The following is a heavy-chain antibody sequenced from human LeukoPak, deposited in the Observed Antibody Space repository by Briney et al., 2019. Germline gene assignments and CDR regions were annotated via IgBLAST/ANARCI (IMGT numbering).Heavy chain of an antibody. CDR3: ARETSSGATDY. CDR2: ISAYNGYT. D-gene: IGHD3-10*01. J-gene: IGHJ4*02. V-gene: IGHV1-18*01. CDR1: GYIFTRYA. Sequence: ASVKVSCKASGYIFTRYAINWVRQAPGQGLEWMGWISAYNGYTDYAQKFQFRVTMTTDTSTSTAYMELRSLRSDDTAVYYCARETSSGATDYWGQGTLVTVSS.